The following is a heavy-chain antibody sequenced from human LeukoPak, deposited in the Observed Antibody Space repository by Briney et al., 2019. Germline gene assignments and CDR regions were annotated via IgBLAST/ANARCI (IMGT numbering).Heavy chain of an antibody. CDR1: GGSISSYY. D-gene: IGHD6-13*01. Sequence: PSETLSLTCTVSGGSISSYYWSWIRQPPGKGLEWVGYIYASVSTNYNPSLKSRVTISVDTSKNQFSLKLSSVTAADTAVYYCARRAHSSSWYYFDYWGQGTLVTVSS. J-gene: IGHJ4*02. CDR2: IYASVST. V-gene: IGHV4-4*09. CDR3: ARRAHSSSWYYFDY.